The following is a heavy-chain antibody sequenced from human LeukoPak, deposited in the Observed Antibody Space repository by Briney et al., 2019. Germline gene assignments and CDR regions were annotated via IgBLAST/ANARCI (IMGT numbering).Heavy chain of an antibody. Sequence: PGGSLRLSCAASGFTFSSYWMSWVRQPPGKGLEWIGEINHSGSPTYNPSLKSRVTMSVDTSKNQFSLKLTSVTAADTAVYYCGRENTTVTTFHYNYYGMDVWGQGTTVTVSS. CDR2: INHSGSP. CDR1: GFTFSSYW. CDR3: GRENTTVTTFHYNYYGMDV. V-gene: IGHV4-34*01. D-gene: IGHD4-17*01. J-gene: IGHJ6*02.